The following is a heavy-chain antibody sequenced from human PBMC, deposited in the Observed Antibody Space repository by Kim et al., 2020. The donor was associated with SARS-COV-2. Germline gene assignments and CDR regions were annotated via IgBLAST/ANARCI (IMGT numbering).Heavy chain of an antibody. Sequence: SGGTTYNADSVKGRFTISRDNSKNPLYLQMNSLRAEDTAVYYCAKKGGSDWGQGTLVTVSS. J-gene: IGHJ4*02. V-gene: IGHV3-23*01. D-gene: IGHD3-10*01. CDR3: AKKGGSD. CDR2: SGGTT.